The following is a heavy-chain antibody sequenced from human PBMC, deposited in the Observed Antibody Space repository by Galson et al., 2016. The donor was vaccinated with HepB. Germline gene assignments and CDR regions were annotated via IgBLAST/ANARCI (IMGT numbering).Heavy chain of an antibody. CDR2: ISTISSGRDYI. Sequence: SLRLSCAASGFTFSDHYMDWVRQAPGKGLEWVSSISTISSGRDYIYYADSVKGRFTISRDNAKNSLCLQMNSLRAEDTAVYYCARAPLRISIFGVVGGEAFDIWGQGTMVTVSS. CDR3: ARAPLRISIFGVVGGEAFDI. V-gene: IGHV3-69-1*01. J-gene: IGHJ3*02. CDR1: GFTFSDHY. D-gene: IGHD3-3*01.